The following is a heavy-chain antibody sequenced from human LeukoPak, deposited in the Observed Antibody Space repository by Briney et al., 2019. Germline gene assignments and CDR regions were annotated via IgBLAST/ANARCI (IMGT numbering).Heavy chain of an antibody. D-gene: IGHD6-13*01. CDR2: ISYDGSNK. CDR1: GFTFSSYG. Sequence: GGSLRLSCAASGFTFSSYGTHWVRQAPGKGLEWVAVISYDGSNKYYADSVKGRFTISRDNSKNSLYLQMNSLRAEDTAVYYCAKDVQQQLASYFDYWGQGTLVTVSS. J-gene: IGHJ4*02. CDR3: AKDVQQQLASYFDY. V-gene: IGHV3-30*18.